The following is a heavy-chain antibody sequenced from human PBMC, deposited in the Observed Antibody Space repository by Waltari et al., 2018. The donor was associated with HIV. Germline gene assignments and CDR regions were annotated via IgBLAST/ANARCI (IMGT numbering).Heavy chain of an antibody. CDR1: GYTFTNSA. V-gene: IGHV1-3*01. J-gene: IGHJ4*02. CDR2: IQPGSGDT. Sequence: QVQLVQSGAEVRKPGASVKLSCKASGYTFTNSAMHWVRQAPGQSLQWMGWIQPGSGDTKYSQNFQARATITRDTSASTAYMELSSLRSEDTALYYCARGWGTATPNFFDYWGQGTLVTVSS. CDR3: ARGWGTATPNFFDY. D-gene: IGHD1-7*01.